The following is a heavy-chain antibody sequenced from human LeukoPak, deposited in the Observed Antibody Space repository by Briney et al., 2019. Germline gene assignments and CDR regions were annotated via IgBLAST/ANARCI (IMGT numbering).Heavy chain of an antibody. CDR1: GFTVSSNY. V-gene: IGHV3-66*01. CDR2: IYNGGST. CDR3: ASAYTYGKVDY. D-gene: IGHD5-18*01. Sequence: VGSLRLSCAASGFTVSSNYMSWVRQAPGNGLEWVSLIYNGGSTYYADSVKGRFTISRDNSKNTLYLQMNSLRAEDTAVYYCASAYTYGKVDYWGQGTLVTVSS. J-gene: IGHJ4*02.